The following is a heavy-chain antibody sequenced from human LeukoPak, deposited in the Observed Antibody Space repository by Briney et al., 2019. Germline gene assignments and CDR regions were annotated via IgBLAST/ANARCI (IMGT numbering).Heavy chain of an antibody. Sequence: PGGSLRLSCAASGFTFSGYSMNWVRQAPGKGLEWVSYISSSRSTIYYADSVKGRFTISRDNAKNSLYLELNSLRAEDTDVYYCARGSSIAAAGDYYCYGMDVWGQGTTVTVSS. D-gene: IGHD6-13*01. CDR1: GFTFSGYS. V-gene: IGHV3-48*04. CDR3: ARGSSIAAAGDYYCYGMDV. CDR2: ISSSRSTI. J-gene: IGHJ6*02.